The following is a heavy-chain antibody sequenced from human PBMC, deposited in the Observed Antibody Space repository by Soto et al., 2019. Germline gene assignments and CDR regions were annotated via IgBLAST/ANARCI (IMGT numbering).Heavy chain of an antibody. CDR1: GYKFTSSW. Sequence: GESLKISCRTSGYKFTSSWVAWVRQMPGKGLELMGIIFPSDSDTRYSPSFQGQVTISADRSTSTVFLQWASLKASDTAVYFSARNDQSGYFNQLDPWDQGTLVTVYS. D-gene: IGHD3-22*01. CDR3: ARNDQSGYFNQLDP. CDR2: IFPSDSDT. V-gene: IGHV5-51*01. J-gene: IGHJ5*02.